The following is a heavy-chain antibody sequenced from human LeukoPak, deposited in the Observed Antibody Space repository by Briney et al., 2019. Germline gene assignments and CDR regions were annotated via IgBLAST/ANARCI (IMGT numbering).Heavy chain of an antibody. CDR3: AREGPYCSSTSCYYYYGMDV. V-gene: IGHV3-74*01. D-gene: IGHD2-2*01. J-gene: IGHJ6*02. Sequence: GGSLRLSCAASGFTFSSYWMHWVRQAPGKGLVWVSRINSDGSSTSYADSVKGRFTISRDNAKNTLHLQMNSLRAEDTAVYYCAREGPYCSSTSCYYYYGMDVWGQGTTVTVSS. CDR1: GFTFSSYW. CDR2: INSDGSST.